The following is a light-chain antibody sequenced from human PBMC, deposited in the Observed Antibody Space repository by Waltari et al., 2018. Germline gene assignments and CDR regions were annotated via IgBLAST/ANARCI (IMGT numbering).Light chain of an antibody. J-gene: IGKJ2*01. CDR3: QQRSNWLLYT. V-gene: IGKV3-11*01. CDR2: DAS. Sequence: EIVLTQSPATLSLSPGERATLSCRASKSVSSYLAWYQQKPGQAPRLLIYDASNRATGIPARFSGSGSGTDFTLTISSLEPEDFAVYYCQQRSNWLLYTFGQGTKLEIK. CDR1: KSVSSY.